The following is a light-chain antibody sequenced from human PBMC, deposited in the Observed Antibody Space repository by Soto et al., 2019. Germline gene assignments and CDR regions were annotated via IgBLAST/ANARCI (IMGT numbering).Light chain of an antibody. J-gene: IGLJ1*01. Sequence: QSALTQPPSASGSPGQSVAISCTGTSSDVVGYNYVSWYQQHPGKAPKLMIYEVNKRPSGVPDRFSGSKSGNTASLTVSRLQAEDEADYYCSSYAGSSNVFGTGTKLTVL. CDR1: SSDVVGYNY. CDR3: SSYAGSSNV. CDR2: EVN. V-gene: IGLV2-8*01.